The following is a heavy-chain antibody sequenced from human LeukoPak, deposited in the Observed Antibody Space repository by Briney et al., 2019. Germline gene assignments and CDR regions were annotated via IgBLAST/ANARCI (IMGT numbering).Heavy chain of an antibody. CDR1: GFTFSSHA. CDR3: AKGLAGTTFDY. D-gene: IGHD6-19*01. J-gene: IGHJ4*02. CDR2: ISDSGVSI. Sequence: GGSLRLSCAASGFTFSSHAMSWVRQAPGKGLEWVSTISDSGVSIYHADSVKGRFTISRDNSKNTLYLQMNSLRVEDTAVYYCAKGLAGTTFDYWGQGTLVTVSS. V-gene: IGHV3-23*01.